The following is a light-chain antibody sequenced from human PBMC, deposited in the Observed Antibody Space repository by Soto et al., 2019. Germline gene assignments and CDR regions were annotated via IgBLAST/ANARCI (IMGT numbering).Light chain of an antibody. CDR2: DAS. V-gene: IGKV3D-20*01. Sequence: DILLAQSPATLSLSPGDRATLSCGASQSVSRSYLAWYQQKPGLAPRLIIYDASTRATGIPDRFSGSGSGTDFTLTISRLEAEDFAVYYCPQYGGSPITFGQGTRLEIK. J-gene: IGKJ5*01. CDR1: QSVSRSY. CDR3: PQYGGSPIT.